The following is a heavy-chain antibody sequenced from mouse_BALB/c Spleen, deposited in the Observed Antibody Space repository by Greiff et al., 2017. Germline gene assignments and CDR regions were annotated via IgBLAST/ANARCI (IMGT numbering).Heavy chain of an antibody. CDR2: IYPGNVNT. CDR1: GYTFTSYY. J-gene: IGHJ4*01. Sequence: VMLVESGPELVKPGASVRISCKASGYTFTSYYIHWVKQRPGQGLEWIGWIYPGNVNTKYNEKFKGKATLTADKSSSTAYMQLSSLTSEDSAVYFCARGEYGKAMDYWGQGTSVTVSS. CDR3: ARGEYGKAMDY. V-gene: IGHV1S56*01. D-gene: IGHD2-1*01.